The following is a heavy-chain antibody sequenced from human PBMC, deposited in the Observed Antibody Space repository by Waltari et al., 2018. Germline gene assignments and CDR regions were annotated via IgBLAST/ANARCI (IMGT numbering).Heavy chain of an antibody. Sequence: QVQLQESGPGLVKPSETLSLTCAVSGYSISSGYYWGWIRQPPGKGLEWIGSIYHSGSTYYNPSLKSRVTISVDTSKNQFSLKLSSVTAADTAVYYCARGARGGIFWSGYYTSYYGMDVWGQGTTVTVSS. CDR2: IYHSGST. J-gene: IGHJ6*02. V-gene: IGHV4-38-2*01. CDR1: GYSISSGYY. D-gene: IGHD3-3*01. CDR3: ARGARGGIFWSGYYTSYYGMDV.